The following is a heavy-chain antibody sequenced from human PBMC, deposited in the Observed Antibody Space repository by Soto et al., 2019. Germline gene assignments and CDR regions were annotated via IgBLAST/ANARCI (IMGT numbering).Heavy chain of an antibody. V-gene: IGHV3-33*01. CDR3: ASSIN. Sequence: QVQLVESGGGVVQPGRSLRLSCAASGFPFSSYGMHWVRQAPGKGLDWVAVIWYDGSNKDYAESVKGRLTISRDNSKNTLYLQMNSLRDDDTAVYYCASSINWGQGTLVTVS. CDR1: GFPFSSYG. J-gene: IGHJ4*02. CDR2: IWYDGSNK.